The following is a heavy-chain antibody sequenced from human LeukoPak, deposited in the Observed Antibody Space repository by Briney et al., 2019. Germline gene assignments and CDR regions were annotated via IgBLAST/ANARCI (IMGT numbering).Heavy chain of an antibody. CDR1: GFNFISHT. J-gene: IGHJ4*02. V-gene: IGHV3-64D*09. D-gene: IGHD6-13*01. CDR3: AIAASGTLADY. CDR2: ISSHGGST. Sequence: GGSLRLSCAASGFNFISHTMNWVRQAPGKGLEYVSAISSHGGSTYYADSVKGRFIISRDNSKNTLYLQMSSLRAEDTAVYYCAIAASGTLADYWGQGTLVTVSS.